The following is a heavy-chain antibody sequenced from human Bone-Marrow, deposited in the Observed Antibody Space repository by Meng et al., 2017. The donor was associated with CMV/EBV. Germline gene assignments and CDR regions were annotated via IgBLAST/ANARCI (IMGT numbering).Heavy chain of an antibody. J-gene: IGHJ6*02. CDR1: GGSFSGYY. Sequence: GSLRLSYAVYGGSFSGYYWSWIRQPPGKGLEWIGEINHSGSTNYNPSLKSRVTISVDTSKNQFSLKLSSVTAADTAVYYCARGFPRILYAYYYYGMDVWGQGTTVTVPS. CDR3: ARGFPRILYAYYYYGMDV. V-gene: IGHV4-34*01. CDR2: INHSGST. D-gene: IGHD2-8*01.